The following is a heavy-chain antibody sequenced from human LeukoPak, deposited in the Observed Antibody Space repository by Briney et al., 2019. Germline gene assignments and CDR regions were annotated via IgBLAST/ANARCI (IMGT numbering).Heavy chain of an antibody. CDR3: ARDYRIAAALRDWYFDL. J-gene: IGHJ2*01. CDR1: GFTFSSYG. V-gene: IGHV3-30*03. Sequence: PGGSLRLSCAASGFTFSSYGMHRVRQAPGKGLEWVAVISYDGSNKYYADSVKGRFTISRDNSKNTLYLQMNSLRAEDTAVYYCARDYRIAAALRDWYFDLWGRGTLVTVSS. D-gene: IGHD6-13*01. CDR2: ISYDGSNK.